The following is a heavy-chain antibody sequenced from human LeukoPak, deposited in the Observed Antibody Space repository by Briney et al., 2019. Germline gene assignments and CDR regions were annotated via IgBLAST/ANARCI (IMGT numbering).Heavy chain of an antibody. J-gene: IGHJ4*02. CDR1: GGSISSSSYY. CDR3: ARRDQQLVFDY. V-gene: IGHV4-39*07. D-gene: IGHD2-2*01. CDR2: IYYSGST. Sequence: SETLSLTCTVSGGSISSSSYYWGWIRQPPGKGLEWIGSIYYSGSTYYNPSLKSRVTISVDTSKNQFSLKLSSVTAADTAVYYCARRDQQLVFDYWGQGTLVTVSS.